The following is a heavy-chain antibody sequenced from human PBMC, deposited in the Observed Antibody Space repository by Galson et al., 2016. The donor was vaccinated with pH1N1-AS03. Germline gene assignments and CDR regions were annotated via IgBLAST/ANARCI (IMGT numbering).Heavy chain of an antibody. CDR2: MNPNRDNT. CDR1: GYTFTSYD. J-gene: IGHJ3*02. Sequence: SVKVSCKASGYTFTSYDINWVRQATGQGLEWMGWMNPNRDNTGYAQKFQGRVTMTRNTSITTAYMELSSLKSEDTAVYYCAEGLRLGHDAFDIWGQGTMVTVSS. V-gene: IGHV1-8*01. D-gene: IGHD3-16*01. CDR3: AEGLRLGHDAFDI.